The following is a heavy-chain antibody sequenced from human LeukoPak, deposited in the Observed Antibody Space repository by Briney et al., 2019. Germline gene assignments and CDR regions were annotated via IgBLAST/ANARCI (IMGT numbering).Heavy chain of an antibody. J-gene: IGHJ6*02. D-gene: IGHD6-19*01. CDR3: ARIPSTGWYKFYYYGVDV. Sequence: ASVKVSCKPSGYTFTSYGMSWVRQSPGQGLAWMGWISAYNGNTNYAQKLQGRVTMTTDTSTSTAYMELRSLRSDDTAVYYCARIPSTGWYKFYYYGVDVWGQGTTVTVSS. V-gene: IGHV1-18*01. CDR1: GYTFTSYG. CDR2: ISAYNGNT.